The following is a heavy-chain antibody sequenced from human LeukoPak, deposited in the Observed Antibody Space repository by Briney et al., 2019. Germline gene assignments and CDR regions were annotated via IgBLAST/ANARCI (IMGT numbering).Heavy chain of an antibody. J-gene: IGHJ6*02. CDR2: LIPIFGTA. V-gene: IGHV1-69*01. CDR1: GGTFSSYA. D-gene: IGHD6-19*01. Sequence: SVKVSCKASGGTFSSYAISWVRQAPGQGLEWMGGLIPIFGTANYAQKFQGRVTITADESTSTAYMELSSLRSEDTAVYYCARDQYSSGWLNYYYYGTDVWGQGTTVTVSS. CDR3: ARDQYSSGWLNYYYYGTDV.